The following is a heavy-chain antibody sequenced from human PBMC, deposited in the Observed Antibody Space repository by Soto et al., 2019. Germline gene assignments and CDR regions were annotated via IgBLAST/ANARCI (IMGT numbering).Heavy chain of an antibody. CDR2: MNPNSGNT. CDR1: GYTFTSYD. V-gene: IGHV1-8*01. J-gene: IGHJ6*02. D-gene: IGHD2-21*01. CDR3: ETRGVGHIVYYYGMDV. Sequence: QVQLVQSGAEVKKPGASVKVSCKASGYTFTSYDINWVRQATGQGLEWMGWMNPNSGNTGYAQKFQGRVTMTKKTSLSTAYMELSSLRSEDTAVYYCETRGVGHIVYYYGMDVWGQGTTVTVSS.